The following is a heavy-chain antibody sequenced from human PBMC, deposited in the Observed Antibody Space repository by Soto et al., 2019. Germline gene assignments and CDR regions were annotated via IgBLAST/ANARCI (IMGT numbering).Heavy chain of an antibody. Sequence: QVQLVESGGGVVQPGRSLRLSCAASGFTFSSYAMHWVRQAPGKGLEWVAVISYDGSNKYYADSVKGRFTISRDNSKNTVYLQMNSLRAEDTAVYYCARDSYGSGSYYEAIDYWGQGTLVTVSS. J-gene: IGHJ4*02. CDR2: ISYDGSNK. D-gene: IGHD3-10*01. CDR1: GFTFSSYA. V-gene: IGHV3-30-3*01. CDR3: ARDSYGSGSYYEAIDY.